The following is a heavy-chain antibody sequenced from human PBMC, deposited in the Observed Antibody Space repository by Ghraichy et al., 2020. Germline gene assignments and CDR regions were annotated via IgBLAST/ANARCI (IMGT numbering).Heavy chain of an antibody. V-gene: IGHV6-1*01. Sequence: SQTLSLTCAISGDSVSSSSAAWNWIRQSPSRGLEWLGRTYYRFKGYNHYAVSVKSLITINPDTSKNQFSLQPNSVPPEDTAVYYSARTAGIGVDYWGQGIRVTVSS. CDR1: GDSVSSSSAA. D-gene: IGHD1-26*01. J-gene: IGHJ4*02. CDR2: TYYRFKGYN. CDR3: ARTAGIGVDY.